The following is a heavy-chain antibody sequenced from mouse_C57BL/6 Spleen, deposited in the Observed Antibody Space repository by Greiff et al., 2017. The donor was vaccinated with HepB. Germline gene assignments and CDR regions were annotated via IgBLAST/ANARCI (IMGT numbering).Heavy chain of an antibody. CDR3: ARKLGRGYYAMDY. CDR2: IWSGGST. D-gene: IGHD4-1*01. J-gene: IGHJ4*01. Sequence: VKLMESGPGLVQPSQSLSITCTVSGFSLTSYGVHWVRQSPGKGLEWLGVIWSGGSTDYNAAFISRLSISKDNSKSQVFFKMNSLQADDTAIYYCARKLGRGYYAMDYWGQGTSVTVSS. CDR1: GFSLTSYG. V-gene: IGHV2-2*01.